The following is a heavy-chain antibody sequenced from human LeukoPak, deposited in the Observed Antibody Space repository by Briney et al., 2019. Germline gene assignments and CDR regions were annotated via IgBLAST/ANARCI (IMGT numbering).Heavy chain of an antibody. Sequence: PGGSLRLSCAASGFTFSSYGKHWVRQAPGKGLEWVSYISSSGSTIYYADSVKGRFTISRDNAKNSLYLQMNSLRAEDTAVYYCARTLYSNDDYWGQGTLVTVSS. CDR3: ARTLYSNDDY. J-gene: IGHJ4*02. V-gene: IGHV3-48*04. CDR1: GFTFSSYG. CDR2: ISSSGSTI. D-gene: IGHD4-11*01.